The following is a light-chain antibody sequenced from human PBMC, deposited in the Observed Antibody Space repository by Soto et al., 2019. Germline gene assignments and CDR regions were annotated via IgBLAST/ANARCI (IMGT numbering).Light chain of an antibody. CDR2: AAS. Sequence: DIQLTQSPSFLSASVGDRVTITCRASQGISSYLAWYQQKPGKAPKLLIYAASTLQSGVPSRFSGSGSGTEFTLTISSLQPEDFATYFCQQLNSYTFGYTFGQGTKLEIK. J-gene: IGKJ2*01. CDR1: QGISSY. CDR3: QQLNSYTFGYT. V-gene: IGKV1-9*01.